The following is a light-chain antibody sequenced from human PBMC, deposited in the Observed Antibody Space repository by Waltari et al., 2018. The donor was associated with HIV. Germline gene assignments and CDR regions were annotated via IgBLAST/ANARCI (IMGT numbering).Light chain of an antibody. CDR3: AVWDVSLSAQV. CDR2: WNT. J-gene: IGLJ3*02. V-gene: IGLV1-47*01. Sequence: QSVLSQSPSISGTPGQRVSISCSGSSSNIGGQYVSWYQQVPGPTPNLLIFWNTQRPSGVSDRFSGSVSCTSASLAISGLRSEDEADYYCAVWDVSLSAQVFGGGTTLTVL. CDR1: SSNIGGQY.